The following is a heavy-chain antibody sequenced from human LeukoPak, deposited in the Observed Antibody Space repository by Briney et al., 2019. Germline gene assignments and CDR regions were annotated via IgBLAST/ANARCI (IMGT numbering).Heavy chain of an antibody. CDR2: ISSSSSYI. Sequence: GGSLRLSCGASKFTFSSYVMNWVRQAPGKGLEWVSSISSSSSYIYYADSVKGRFTISRDNAKNSLYLQMNSLRAEDTAIYYCAKAYTSGWYYFDYWGQGTLVTVSS. V-gene: IGHV3-21*04. J-gene: IGHJ4*02. D-gene: IGHD6-19*01. CDR3: AKAYTSGWYYFDY. CDR1: KFTFSSYV.